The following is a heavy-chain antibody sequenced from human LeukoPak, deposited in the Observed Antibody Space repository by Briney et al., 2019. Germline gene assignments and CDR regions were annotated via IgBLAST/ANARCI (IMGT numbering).Heavy chain of an antibody. CDR1: GDSISSVQW. V-gene: IGHV4-59*11. Sequence: SETLSLTCAVSGDSISSVQWWSWIRQPPGRGLEWIGYIYYSGSTNYNPSLKSRVTISVDTSKNQFSLKLSSVTAADTAVYYCARVGVGYFDSSGYYRPDAFDIWGQGTMVTVSS. CDR3: ARVGVGYFDSSGYYRPDAFDI. D-gene: IGHD3-22*01. J-gene: IGHJ3*02. CDR2: IYYSGST.